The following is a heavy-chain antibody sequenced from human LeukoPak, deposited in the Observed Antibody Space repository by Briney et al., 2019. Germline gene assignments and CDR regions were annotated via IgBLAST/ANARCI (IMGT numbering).Heavy chain of an antibody. CDR1: GFTFSSYS. Sequence: GGSPRLSCAASGFTFSSYSMNWVRQAPGKGLEWVSSISSSSSYICYADSVKGRFTISRDNAKNSLYLQMNSLRAEDTAVYYCARDSSGYTFDYWGQGTLVTVSS. CDR2: ISSSSSYI. CDR3: ARDSSGYTFDY. V-gene: IGHV3-21*01. J-gene: IGHJ4*02. D-gene: IGHD3-22*01.